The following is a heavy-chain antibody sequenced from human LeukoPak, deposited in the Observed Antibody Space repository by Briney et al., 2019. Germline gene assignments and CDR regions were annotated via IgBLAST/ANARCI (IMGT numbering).Heavy chain of an antibody. D-gene: IGHD1-14*01. CDR2: MNPNSGNT. CDR3: ASIRAGDDAFDI. Sequence: ASVKVSCKASVYTFTSYDINWVRQATGQGLEWVGWMNPNSGNTGYAQKFQGRVTITRNTSISTAYMELSSLRSEDTAVYYCASIRAGDDAFDIWGQGTMVTVSS. V-gene: IGHV1-8*03. J-gene: IGHJ3*02. CDR1: VYTFTSYD.